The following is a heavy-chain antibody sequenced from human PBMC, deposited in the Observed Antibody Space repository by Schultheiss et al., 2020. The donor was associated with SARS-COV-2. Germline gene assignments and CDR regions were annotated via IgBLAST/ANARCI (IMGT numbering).Heavy chain of an antibody. J-gene: IGHJ4*02. Sequence: SVKVSCKASGGTFSSYAISWVRQAPGQGLEWMGGIIPIFGTANYAQKFQGRVTITADESTSTAYMELSSLRSEDTAVYYCARGSCPVYYYGSGSYYPFDYWGQGTLVTVSS. CDR2: IIPIFGTA. CDR3: ARGSCPVYYYGSGSYYPFDY. D-gene: IGHD3-10*01. V-gene: IGHV1-69*13. CDR1: GGTFSSYA.